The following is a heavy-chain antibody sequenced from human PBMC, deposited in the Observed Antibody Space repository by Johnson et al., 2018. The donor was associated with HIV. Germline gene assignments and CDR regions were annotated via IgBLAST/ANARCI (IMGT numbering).Heavy chain of an antibody. CDR3: ARVERPDAYYRYAFDI. Sequence: QVQLVEYGGGVVQPGRSLRLSCAASGFTFSSYAMHWVRQAPGKGLEWVAVISYDGSNKYYADSVKGRFTISRDNSKNTLYLQMNSLRAEDTAVYYCARVERPDAYYRYAFDIWGQGTMVTVSS. CDR2: ISYDGSNK. CDR1: GFTFSSYA. J-gene: IGHJ3*02. D-gene: IGHD3-16*01. V-gene: IGHV3-30*04.